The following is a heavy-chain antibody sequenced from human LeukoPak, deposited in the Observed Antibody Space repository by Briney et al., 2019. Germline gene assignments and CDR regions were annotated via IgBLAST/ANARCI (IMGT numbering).Heavy chain of an antibody. CDR1: GGSISSSSYY. V-gene: IGHV4-39*07. CDR2: IYYSGST. D-gene: IGHD6-13*01. J-gene: IGHJ3*02. CDR3: ARERYSSSWAFGAFDI. Sequence: SETLSLTCTASGGSISSSSYYWGWIRQPPGKGLEWIGSIYYSGSTYYNPSLKSRVTISVDTSKNQFSLKLSSVTAADTAVYYCARERYSSSWAFGAFDIWGQGTMVTVSS.